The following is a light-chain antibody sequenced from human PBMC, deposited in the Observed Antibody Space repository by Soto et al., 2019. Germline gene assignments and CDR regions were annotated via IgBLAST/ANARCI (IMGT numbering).Light chain of an antibody. CDR3: QQSSSLPWT. Sequence: DIQMTQSPFSLSAFIGDRVIITCRASQSISSRLSWYQQKPGKAPKLLIHASSNLLSGVPPRFSGSGSGTDFTLTIRSLQPEDFANYVCQQSSSLPWTFGQGTKVEFK. CDR1: QSISSR. V-gene: IGKV1-39*01. CDR2: ASS. J-gene: IGKJ1*01.